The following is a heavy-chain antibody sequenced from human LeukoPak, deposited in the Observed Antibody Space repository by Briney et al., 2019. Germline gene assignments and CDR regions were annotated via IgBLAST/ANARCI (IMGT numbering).Heavy chain of an antibody. D-gene: IGHD3-16*01. Sequence: SETLSLTCAVYGGSFSAYYWSWIRQPPGKGLEWIGEINHRGSTNYNPSLKSRVTISVDTSKNQFSLKLSFVTAADTAVYYCAGRLRGFYFDYWGQGTLVTVSS. CDR2: INHRGST. CDR1: GGSFSAYY. J-gene: IGHJ4*02. V-gene: IGHV4-34*01. CDR3: AGRLRGFYFDY.